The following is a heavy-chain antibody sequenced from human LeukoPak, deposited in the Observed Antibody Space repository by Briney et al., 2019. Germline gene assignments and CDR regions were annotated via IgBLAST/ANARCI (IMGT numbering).Heavy chain of an antibody. CDR1: GFTFSMYA. D-gene: IGHD6-19*01. V-gene: IGHV3-23*01. CDR3: AKDSVGVAGPDY. J-gene: IGHJ4*02. CDR2: ISVDGGGT. Sequence: PGGSLRPSCAASGFTFSMYAMSWVRQAPGKGLEWVSVISVDGGGTYYADSVKGRFTISRDNSKSTLYLQMNSLRAEGTAVYYCAKDSVGVAGPDYWGQGILVTVSS.